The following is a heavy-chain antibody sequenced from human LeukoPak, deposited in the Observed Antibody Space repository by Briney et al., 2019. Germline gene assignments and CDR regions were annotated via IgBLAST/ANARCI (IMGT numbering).Heavy chain of an antibody. CDR1: GFTFSSYA. CDR2: ISYDGSNK. CDR3: AKSPTTRGGSYYFWFDP. V-gene: IGHV3-30*04. J-gene: IGHJ5*02. D-gene: IGHD1-26*01. Sequence: GGSLRLSCAASGFTFSSYAMHWVRQAPGKGLEWVAVISYDGSNKYYADSVKGRFTISRDNSKNTLYLQMNSLRAEDTAVYYCAKSPTTRGGSYYFWFDPWGQGTLVTVSS.